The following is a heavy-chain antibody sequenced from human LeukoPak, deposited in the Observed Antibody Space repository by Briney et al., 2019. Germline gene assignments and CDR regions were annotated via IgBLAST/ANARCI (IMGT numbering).Heavy chain of an antibody. D-gene: IGHD3-16*01. J-gene: IGHJ4*02. CDR3: AKSPTPRLVHPPDY. CDR1: GFTFSNFG. CDR2: ISYDGSNK. Sequence: GGSLRLSCAASGFTFSNFGMHWVRQAPGKGLEWVAVISYDGSNKYYADSVKGRFTISRDNSKNTLYVQMNSLKNEDTAVYYCAKSPTPRLVHPPDYWGQGTLVTVSS. V-gene: IGHV3-30*18.